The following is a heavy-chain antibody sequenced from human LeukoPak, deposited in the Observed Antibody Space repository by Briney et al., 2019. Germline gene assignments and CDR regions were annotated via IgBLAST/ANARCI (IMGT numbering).Heavy chain of an antibody. CDR3: ATLYDFWSGYQDDAFDI. CDR1: GGSFSGYY. CDR2: IYYSGST. D-gene: IGHD3-3*01. J-gene: IGHJ3*02. Sequence: KPSETLSLTCAVYGGSFSGYYWGWIRQPPGKVLEWIGSIYYSGSTYYNPSLKSRVTISVDTSKNKFSLKLSSVTAADTAVYHCATLYDFWSGYQDDAFDIWGQGTMVTVSS. V-gene: IGHV4-34*01.